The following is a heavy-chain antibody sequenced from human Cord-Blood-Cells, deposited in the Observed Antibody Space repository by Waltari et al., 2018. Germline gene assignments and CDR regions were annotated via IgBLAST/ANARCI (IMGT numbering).Heavy chain of an antibody. D-gene: IGHD2-15*01. J-gene: IGHJ4*02. V-gene: IGHV4-38-2*01. Sequence: QVQLQESGPGLVKPSETLSLTCAVSGYSISSGYYWGWIRQPTGKGLEWIGSIYHSGSTYYNPSLKSRVTISVDTSKNQFSLKLSSVTAADTAVYYCARLRVGEFDYWGQGTLVTVSS. CDR2: IYHSGST. CDR1: GYSISSGYY. CDR3: ARLRVGEFDY.